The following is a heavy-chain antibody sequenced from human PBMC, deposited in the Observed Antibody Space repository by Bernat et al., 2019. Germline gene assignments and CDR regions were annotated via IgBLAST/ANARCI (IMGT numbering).Heavy chain of an antibody. D-gene: IGHD3-10*01. CDR1: GFTFSSYS. CDR3: ERDVRFGELPLDY. Sequence: EVQLVESGGGLVKPGGSLRLSCAASGFTFSSYSMNWVRQAPGKGLEWVSSISSSSSYIYYADSVKGRFTISRDNAKNSLYLQMNSLRAEDTAVYYCERDVRFGELPLDYWGQGTLVTVSS. CDR2: ISSSSSYI. V-gene: IGHV3-21*01. J-gene: IGHJ4*02.